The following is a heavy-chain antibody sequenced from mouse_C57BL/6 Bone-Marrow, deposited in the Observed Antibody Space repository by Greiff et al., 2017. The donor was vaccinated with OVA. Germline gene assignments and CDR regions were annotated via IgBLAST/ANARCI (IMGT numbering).Heavy chain of an antibody. Sequence: VQLQQPGAELVMPGASVKLSFKASGYTFTSYWMHWVKQRPGQGLEWIGEIDPSDSYTTYNQKFKGKSTLTVDKSSSTAYMQLSSLTSEDSAVYYFAREEGYYGSSYDYFDYWGQGTTLTVSS. J-gene: IGHJ2*01. V-gene: IGHV1-69*01. CDR3: AREEGYYGSSYDYFDY. D-gene: IGHD1-1*01. CDR2: IDPSDSYT. CDR1: GYTFTSYW.